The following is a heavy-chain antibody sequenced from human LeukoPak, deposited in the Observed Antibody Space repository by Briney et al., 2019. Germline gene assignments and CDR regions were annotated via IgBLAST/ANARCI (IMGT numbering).Heavy chain of an antibody. Sequence: PSETLSLTCAVSGGSFANSPYYWGWIRQPPGKGLEWIANIYYGGSIYYNPSLKSRVSISVDTSKSQFSLSLRSVTAADTAIYYCVTSLAAVRTDNWFDPWGQGILVTVSS. CDR3: VTSLAAVRTDNWFDP. V-gene: IGHV4-39*01. D-gene: IGHD6-25*01. J-gene: IGHJ5*02. CDR1: GGSFANSPYY. CDR2: IYYGGSI.